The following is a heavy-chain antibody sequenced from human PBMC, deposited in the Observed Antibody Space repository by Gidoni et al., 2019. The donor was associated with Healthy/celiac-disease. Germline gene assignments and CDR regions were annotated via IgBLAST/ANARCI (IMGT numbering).Heavy chain of an antibody. Sequence: EVQLLESGGGLVQPGGSLRLYCAASGFTFSSYAMSWVRQAPGKGLEWFSAISGSGGSTSSADSVKGRFTISRDNSKNTLYLQMNSLRAEDTAVYYCVRWVVRVPMDVWGQGTTVTVSS. V-gene: IGHV3-23*01. CDR1: GFTFSSYA. CDR2: ISGSGGST. J-gene: IGHJ6*02. CDR3: VRWVVRVPMDV. D-gene: IGHD1-26*01.